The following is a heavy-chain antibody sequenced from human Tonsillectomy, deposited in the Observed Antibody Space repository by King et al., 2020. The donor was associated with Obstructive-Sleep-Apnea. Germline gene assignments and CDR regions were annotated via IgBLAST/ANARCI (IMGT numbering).Heavy chain of an antibody. Sequence: VQLVESGGGVVQPGRSLRLSCAASGFTFSSYAMHWVRQAPGKGLEWVAVISYDGSNKYYADSVKGRFTISRDNSKNTLYLQMNSLRAEDTAVYYCARSSHPHGDYEVDYWGQGTLVTVSS. CDR1: GFTFSSYA. V-gene: IGHV3-30-3*01. D-gene: IGHD4-17*01. CDR3: ARSSHPHGDYEVDY. CDR2: ISYDGSNK. J-gene: IGHJ4*02.